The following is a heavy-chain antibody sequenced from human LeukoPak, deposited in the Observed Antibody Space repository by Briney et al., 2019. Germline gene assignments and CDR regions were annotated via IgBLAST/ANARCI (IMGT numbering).Heavy chain of an antibody. Sequence: GESLEISCKGSGYRFTNYWIGWLRQMPGKGLEWMGIIYPGDSETRYSPSFQGQVTISADKSISTAYLQWSSLKASDTAMYYCARRRDLYSGSYYPFDYWGQGTLVTVSS. CDR3: ARRRDLYSGSYYPFDY. CDR1: GYRFTNYW. J-gene: IGHJ4*02. D-gene: IGHD1-26*01. CDR2: IYPGDSET. V-gene: IGHV5-51*01.